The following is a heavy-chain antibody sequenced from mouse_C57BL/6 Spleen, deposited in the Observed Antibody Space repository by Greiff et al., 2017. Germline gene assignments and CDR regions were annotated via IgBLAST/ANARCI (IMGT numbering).Heavy chain of an antibody. CDR2: ISYDGSN. V-gene: IGHV3-6*01. Sequence: VQLKESGPGLVKPSQSLSLTCSVTGYSITSGYYWNWIRQFPGNKLEWMGYISYDGSNNYNPSLKNRISITRDTSKNQFFLKLNSVTTEDTATYYCARDGGYPAWFAYWGQGTLVTVSA. CDR3: ARDGGYPAWFAY. CDR1: GYSITSGYY. D-gene: IGHD2-2*01. J-gene: IGHJ3*01.